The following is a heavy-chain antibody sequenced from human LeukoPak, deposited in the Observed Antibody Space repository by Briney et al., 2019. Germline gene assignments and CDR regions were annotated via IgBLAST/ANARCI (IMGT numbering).Heavy chain of an antibody. V-gene: IGHV4-59*08. D-gene: IGHD3-9*01. J-gene: IGHJ3*02. CDR1: GGSISSYY. CDR2: IYYSGST. Sequence: SETLSLTCTVSGGSISSYYWSWIRQPPGKGLEWIGYIYYSGSTKYNPSLKSRVTISVDTSKNQFSLKLSSVTAADTAVYYCATQRKYYDILTLVRGELDAFDIWGQGTMVTVSS. CDR3: ATQRKYYDILTLVRGELDAFDI.